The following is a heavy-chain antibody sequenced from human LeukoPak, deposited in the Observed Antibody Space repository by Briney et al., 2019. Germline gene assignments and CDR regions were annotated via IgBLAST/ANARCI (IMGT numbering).Heavy chain of an antibody. D-gene: IGHD3-9*01. J-gene: IGHJ4*02. V-gene: IGHV1-2*02. CDR1: GYTFTCYY. CDR3: ARAHYDILTGSDTDLDY. Sequence: GASVKVSCKASGYTFTCYYMHWVRQAPGQGLEWMGWINPNSGGTNYAQKFQGRVTMTRDTSISTAYMELSRLRSDDTAVYYCARAHYDILTGSDTDLDYWGQGTLVTVSS. CDR2: INPNSGGT.